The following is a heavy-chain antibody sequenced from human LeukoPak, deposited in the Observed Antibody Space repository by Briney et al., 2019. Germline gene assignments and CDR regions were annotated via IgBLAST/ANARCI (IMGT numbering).Heavy chain of an antibody. J-gene: IGHJ3*02. CDR2: IKQDGSEK. V-gene: IGHV3-7*01. Sequence: GGSLRLSCAASGFTFSSYWMSWVRQAPGKGLEWVANIKQDGSEKYYVDSVKGRFTISRDNAKNSLYLQMNSLRAEDTAVYYCARDLRYFDWLPDAIDIWGQGTMVTVSS. CDR1: GFTFSSYW. CDR3: ARDLRYFDWLPDAIDI. D-gene: IGHD3-9*01.